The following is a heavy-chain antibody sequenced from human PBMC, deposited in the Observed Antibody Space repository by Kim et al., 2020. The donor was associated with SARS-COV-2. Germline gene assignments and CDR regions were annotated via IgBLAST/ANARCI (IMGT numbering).Heavy chain of an antibody. CDR3: ARDGYGDSKYYYYGMDV. V-gene: IGHV4-59*01. Sequence: TSRVTISVDTPKNQFSLKLSSVTAADTAVYYCARDGYGDSKYYYYGMDVWGQGTTVTVSS. J-gene: IGHJ6*02. D-gene: IGHD4-17*01.